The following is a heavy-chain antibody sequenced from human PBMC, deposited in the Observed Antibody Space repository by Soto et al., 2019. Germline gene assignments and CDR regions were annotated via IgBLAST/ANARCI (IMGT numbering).Heavy chain of an antibody. J-gene: IGHJ4*02. D-gene: IGHD3-9*01. CDR2: IYYSGST. CDR3: ASGHYDILSGYQLTFDY. CDR1: GGSISSYY. Sequence: SETLSLTCTVSGGSISSYYWSWIRQPPGKGLEWIGYIYYSGSTNYNPSLKSRATISVDTSKNQFSLKLSSVTAADTAVYYCASGHYDILSGYQLTFDYWGQGTLVTVSS. V-gene: IGHV4-59*01.